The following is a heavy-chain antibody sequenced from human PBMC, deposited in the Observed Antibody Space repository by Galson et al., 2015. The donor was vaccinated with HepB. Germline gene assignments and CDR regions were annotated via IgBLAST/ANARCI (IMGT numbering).Heavy chain of an antibody. CDR3: ARGEFDSSSWFPSNWFDP. Sequence: SVKVSCKASGYTFTGYYMHWVRQAPGQGLEWMGWINPNSGGTNYAQKFQGRVTMTRDTSISTAYMELSRLRSDDTAVYYCARGEFDSSSWFPSNWFDPWGQGTLVTVSS. CDR2: INPNSGGT. J-gene: IGHJ5*02. V-gene: IGHV1-2*02. D-gene: IGHD6-13*01. CDR1: GYTFTGYY.